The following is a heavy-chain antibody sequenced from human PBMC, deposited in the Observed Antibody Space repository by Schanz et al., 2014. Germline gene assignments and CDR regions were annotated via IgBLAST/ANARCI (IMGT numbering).Heavy chain of an antibody. CDR2: VNASVRGS. CDR3: ARQGTGMAVASSVIDSYYYHMDV. CDR1: GYTVSAYS. J-gene: IGHJ6*03. Sequence: QVQLVQSGAEVKKPGASVKVSCKASGYTVSAYSLHWVRQAPGQGLEWMGRVNASVRGSHFARECRGRVTVTGDTSTSTSYIEVSSQRSEDTAVYYCARQGTGMAVASSVIDSYYYHMDVWGEGTPVTVSS. V-gene: IGHV1-46*01. D-gene: IGHD6-19*01.